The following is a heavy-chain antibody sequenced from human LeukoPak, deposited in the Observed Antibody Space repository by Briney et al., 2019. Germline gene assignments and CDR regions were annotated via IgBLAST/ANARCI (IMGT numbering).Heavy chain of an antibody. V-gene: IGHV1-18*01. Sequence: ASVKVSCKASGYTFTSYGISWVRQAPGQGLEWMGWISAYNGNTNYAQKLQGRVTMTTDTSTSTAYMELRSLRSDDTAVYYCASQIEYSPDRGAFDIWGQGTMVTVSS. CDR2: ISAYNGNT. D-gene: IGHD6-6*01. CDR1: GYTFTSYG. CDR3: ASQIEYSPDRGAFDI. J-gene: IGHJ3*02.